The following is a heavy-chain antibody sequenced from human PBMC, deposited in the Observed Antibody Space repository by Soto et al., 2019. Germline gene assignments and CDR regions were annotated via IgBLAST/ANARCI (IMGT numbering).Heavy chain of an antibody. D-gene: IGHD3-16*02. CDR3: AKDLVYDYVWGSYRKLDK. Sequence: GGSLRLSCAASGLNLINYAMTWVRQAAGKGLEWVSAISGSGVSTYYADSVKGRFTISRDNSKNTLYLQMNSLRAEYTAVYYGAKDLVYDYVWGSYRKLDKWGQGA. CDR1: GLNLINYA. CDR2: ISGSGVST. V-gene: IGHV3-23*01. J-gene: IGHJ4*02.